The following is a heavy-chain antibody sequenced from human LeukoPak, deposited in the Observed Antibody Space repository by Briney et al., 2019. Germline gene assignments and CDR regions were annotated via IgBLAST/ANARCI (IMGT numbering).Heavy chain of an antibody. J-gene: IGHJ6*02. V-gene: IGHV1-46*01. CDR2: INPSGGST. Sequence: RASVKVSCKASRYTFSSYDINWVRQAPGQGLEWMGIINPSGGSTSYAQKFQGRVTMTRDTSTSTVYMELSSLRSEDTAVYYCARVEGTAMWAYYYYYGMDVWGQGTTVTVSS. CDR1: RYTFSSYD. D-gene: IGHD5-18*01. CDR3: ARVEGTAMWAYYYYYGMDV.